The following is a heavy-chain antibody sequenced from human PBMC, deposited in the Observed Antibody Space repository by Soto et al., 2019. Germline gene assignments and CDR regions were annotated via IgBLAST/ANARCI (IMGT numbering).Heavy chain of an antibody. CDR2: INPTGGST. D-gene: IGHD2-8*02. CDR3: ARHLAAGDV. Sequence: QVQLVQSGAEVKKPGASVKVSCRALGTTSSNSLIHWLRQPLGHGLEWMAIINPTGGSTNYAQKFQGRLTLTMDTSTTTVYMELSSLTSEDTAIYYCARHLAAGDVWGQGTLVTVSS. V-gene: IGHV1-46*01. J-gene: IGHJ4*02. CDR1: GTTSSNSL.